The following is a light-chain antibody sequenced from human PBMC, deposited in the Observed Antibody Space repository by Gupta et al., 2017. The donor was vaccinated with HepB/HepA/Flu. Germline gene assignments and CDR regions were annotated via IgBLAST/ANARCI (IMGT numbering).Light chain of an antibody. V-gene: IGLV7-46*01. CDR1: TGAVTSGHY. CDR3: FLHYSNTRV. CDR2: DTS. J-gene: IGLJ2*01. Sequence: QAVVTQEPSLTVSPGGTVTLTCGSSTGAVTSGHYPYWFQQKPGQAPKTLIYDTSNTHSWTPARFSGSLLGGKAALTLSGAQPEDEDEYYCFLHYSNTRVFGGGTKLTVL.